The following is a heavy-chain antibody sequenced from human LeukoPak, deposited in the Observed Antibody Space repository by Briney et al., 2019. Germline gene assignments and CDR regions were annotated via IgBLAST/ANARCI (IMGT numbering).Heavy chain of an antibody. D-gene: IGHD3-22*01. V-gene: IGHV4-59*01. Sequence: SEALSLTCTVSGGSISSYYWSWIRQPPGKGLEWIGYIYYSGSTNCNPSLKSRVTISVDTSKNQFSLKLSPVTAADTAVYYCAGASYDSSGVHWGQGTLVTVSS. CDR3: AGASYDSSGVH. J-gene: IGHJ4*02. CDR2: IYYSGST. CDR1: GGSISSYY.